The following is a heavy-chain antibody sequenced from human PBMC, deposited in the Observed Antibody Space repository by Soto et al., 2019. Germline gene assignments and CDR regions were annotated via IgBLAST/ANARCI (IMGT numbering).Heavy chain of an antibody. V-gene: IGHV1-8*01. D-gene: IGHD6-13*01. CDR3: VSRGYSSRCYSSCYYGMAV. CDR2: MNPNSGNT. CDR1: GYTFTSYD. Sequence: QVQLVQSGAEVKKPGASVKVSCKASGYTFTSYDINWVRQATGQGLEWMGWMNPNSGNTGYAQKFQGRVTMTRNTSTSTVSRGRSRLRSEDTAVYYCVSRGYSSRCYSSCYYGMAVWGPGTTVTASS. J-gene: IGHJ6*02.